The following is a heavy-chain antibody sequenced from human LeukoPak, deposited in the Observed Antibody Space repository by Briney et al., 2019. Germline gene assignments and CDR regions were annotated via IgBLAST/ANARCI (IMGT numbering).Heavy chain of an antibody. CDR1: GYTFTGYY. CDR2: INPNSGGT. J-gene: IGHJ6*03. V-gene: IGHV1-2*02. CDR3: ARVMDIVATIKPGHYYYYYYMDV. D-gene: IGHD5-12*01. Sequence: ASVKVSCKASGYTFTGYYMHWVRQAPGQGLEWMGWINPNSGGTNYAQKFQGRVTMTRDTSISTAYMELSSLRSEDTAVYYCARVMDIVATIKPGHYYYYYYMDVWGKGTTVTISS.